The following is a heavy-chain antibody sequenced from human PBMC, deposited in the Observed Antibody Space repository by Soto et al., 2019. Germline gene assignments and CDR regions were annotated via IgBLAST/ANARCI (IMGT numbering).Heavy chain of an antibody. D-gene: IGHD1-1*01. V-gene: IGHV3-7*03. CDR3: GAGINYYFGMDV. Sequence: EVQLVESGGGLVQPGGSLRLSCAASGFTFSSHWMTWVRQAPGKGLEWVANINQDGSEKNYVDSVKGRFTISRDNAKNLLYLQMNSLRVEDTAVYFCGAGINYYFGMDVWGQGTTVTVSS. CDR2: INQDGSEK. J-gene: IGHJ6*02. CDR1: GFTFSSHW.